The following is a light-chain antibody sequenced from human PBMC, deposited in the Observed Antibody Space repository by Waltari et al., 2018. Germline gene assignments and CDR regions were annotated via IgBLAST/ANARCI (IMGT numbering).Light chain of an antibody. Sequence: QSVLTQPPSVSPAPGQKVTISCSGSSPNIGNNYVSWYQQFPGTAPKLLIYENNKRPLGIPDRFFGSKSGTSATLDIHGLQTGDEADYYCGTWDSSLSVGVLGGGTKVTVL. V-gene: IGLV1-51*02. J-gene: IGLJ2*01. CDR2: ENN. CDR1: SPNIGNNY. CDR3: GTWDSSLSVGV.